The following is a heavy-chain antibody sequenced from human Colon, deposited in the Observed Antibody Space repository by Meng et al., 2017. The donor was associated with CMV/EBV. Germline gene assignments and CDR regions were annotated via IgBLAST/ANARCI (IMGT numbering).Heavy chain of an antibody. V-gene: IGHV3-7*01. CDR2: IRVDGNEK. D-gene: IGHD2-2*01. J-gene: IGHJ6*02. Sequence: GGSLRLSCEASGFTFSSYWMSWVRQAPGKGLEWVANIRVDGNEKYYVDSVKGRFTISRDNAKNSLYLHMNNLRAEDTAVYYCARDYCSSPSCYDYVLDVWGQGTTVTVSS. CDR3: ARDYCSSPSCYDYVLDV. CDR1: GFTFSSYW.